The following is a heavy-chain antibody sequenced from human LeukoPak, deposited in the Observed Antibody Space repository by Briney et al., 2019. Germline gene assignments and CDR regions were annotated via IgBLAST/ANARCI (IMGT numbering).Heavy chain of an antibody. J-gene: IGHJ4*02. D-gene: IGHD3-9*01. Sequence: GGSLRLSCAASGFTFSSYAMHWVRQAPGKGLEWVAVISYDGRNKYYADSVRGRFTISRDTSKNTLYLQMNSLRAEDTAVYYCARDRFGDVLTGHPFNYWGQGTLVTVSS. CDR2: ISYDGRNK. CDR3: ARDRFGDVLTGHPFNY. CDR1: GFTFSSYA. V-gene: IGHV3-30*04.